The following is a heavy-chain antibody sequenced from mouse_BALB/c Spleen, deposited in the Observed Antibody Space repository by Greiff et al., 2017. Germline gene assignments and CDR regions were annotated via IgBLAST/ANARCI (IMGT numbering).Heavy chain of an antibody. J-gene: IGHJ2*01. CDR2: ISSGGST. D-gene: IGHD2-3*01. Sequence: DVMLVESGGGLVKPGGSLKLSCAASGFTFSSYAMSWVRQTPEKRLEWVASISSGGSTYYPDSVKGRFTISRDNARNILYLQMSSLRSEDTAMYYCARGKGVYDGYYAFDYWGQGTTLTVSS. CDR3: ARGKGVYDGYYAFDY. V-gene: IGHV5-6-5*01. CDR1: GFTFSSYA.